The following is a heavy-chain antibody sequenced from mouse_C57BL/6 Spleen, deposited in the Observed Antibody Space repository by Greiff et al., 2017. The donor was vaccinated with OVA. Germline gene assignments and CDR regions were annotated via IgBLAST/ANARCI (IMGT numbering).Heavy chain of an antibody. D-gene: IGHD1-1*01. CDR3: ARDYYGFDD. CDR2: ISDGGSYT. CDR1: GFTFSSYA. Sequence: EVKLMESGGGLVKPGGSLKLSCAASGFTFSSYAMSWVRQTPEKRLEWVATISDGGSYTYYPDNVKGRFTISRDNAKNNLYLQMSHLKSEDTAMYYFARDYYGFDDWGQGTTLTVSS. J-gene: IGHJ2*01. V-gene: IGHV5-4*01.